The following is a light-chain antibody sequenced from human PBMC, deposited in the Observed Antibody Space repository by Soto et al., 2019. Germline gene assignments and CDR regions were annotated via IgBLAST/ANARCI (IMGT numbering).Light chain of an antibody. J-gene: IGLJ1*01. CDR1: SSDVGAYIF. V-gene: IGLV2-14*01. Sequence: QSVLTQPASVSGSPGQSNTIPCTGTSSDVGAYIFVAWYQQYPGKAPKLMIYDITNRPSGVSNRFSGSKAGNTASLTISGLQAEDEADYYCVSFTTSKSYVFGTGTKVTVL. CDR3: VSFTTSKSYV. CDR2: DIT.